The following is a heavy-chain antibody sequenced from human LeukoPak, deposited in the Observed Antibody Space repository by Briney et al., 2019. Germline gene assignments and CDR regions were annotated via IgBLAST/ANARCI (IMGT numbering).Heavy chain of an antibody. CDR1: GFTFSSYW. CDR2: IKQDGSEK. CDR3: ASEGAVAGIVWFDR. J-gene: IGHJ5*01. D-gene: IGHD6-19*01. V-gene: IGHV3-7*01. Sequence: GGSVRLSCAASGFTFSSYWMSWDRQARGKGLEWVANIKQDGSEKYYVDSVKGRFTISRDNAKNSLYLQMNSLRAEDTAVYYCASEGAVAGIVWFDRWGQGTLVTVSS.